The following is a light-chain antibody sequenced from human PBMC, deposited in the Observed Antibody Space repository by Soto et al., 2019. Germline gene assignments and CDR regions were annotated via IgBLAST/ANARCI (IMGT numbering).Light chain of an antibody. CDR2: ATS. V-gene: IGKV1-39*01. Sequence: DIQMTQSPSSLSASVGNRVTITCRASQSISTYLNWYQKKPGKAPNLLIYATSNRATGIPARFSGSGSGTDFTLTISSLEPEDFAVYYCQQRSSWPFTFGPGTKVDIK. CDR1: QSISTY. CDR3: QQRSSWPFT. J-gene: IGKJ3*01.